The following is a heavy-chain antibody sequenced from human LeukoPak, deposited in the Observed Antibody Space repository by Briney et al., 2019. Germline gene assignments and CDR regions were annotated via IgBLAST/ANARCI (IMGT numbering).Heavy chain of an antibody. CDR2: ISTASDYI. CDR1: GFTFSSYN. V-gene: IGHV3-21*01. Sequence: GGPLSLSCAASGFTFSSYNMNWVRQAPGKGLEWVSSISTASDYIYYADSLKGRFTISRDNAKNSLYLQMNSLRAEDTAVYHCARRATSERGYSYGLDYWGQGTLVTVSS. D-gene: IGHD5-18*01. CDR3: ARRATSERGYSYGLDY. J-gene: IGHJ4*02.